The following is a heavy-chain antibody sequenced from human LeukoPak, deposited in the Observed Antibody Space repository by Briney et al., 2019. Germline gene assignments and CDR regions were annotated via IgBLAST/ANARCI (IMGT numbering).Heavy chain of an antibody. CDR2: IYHSGST. D-gene: IGHD6-13*01. J-gene: IGHJ4*02. V-gene: IGHV4-4*02. CDR1: GDSISSSNW. CDR3: ARLQWEAGIDY. Sequence: PSGTLSLTCAVSGDSISSSNWWSWVRPPPGKGMEWIGDIYHSGSTNYNPSLKSRVTISVDKSKNQFSLKLSSVTAADTAVYYCARLQWEAGIDYWGQGTLVTVSS.